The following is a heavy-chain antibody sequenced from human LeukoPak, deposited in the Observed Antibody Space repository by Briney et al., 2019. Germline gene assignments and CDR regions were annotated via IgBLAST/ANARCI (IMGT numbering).Heavy chain of an antibody. CDR1: GFTFSAYW. V-gene: IGHV3-7*01. J-gene: IGHJ3*02. Sequence: GGSLRLSCAASGFTFSAYWMNWVRQAPGKGLEWVANVNQDGSEKYYVDSVKGRFTISRDNAKNSLYLQMNSLRAEDTAVYYCARATIYADAFDIWGQGTMVTVSS. CDR3: ARATIYADAFDI. D-gene: IGHD2/OR15-2a*01. CDR2: VNQDGSEK.